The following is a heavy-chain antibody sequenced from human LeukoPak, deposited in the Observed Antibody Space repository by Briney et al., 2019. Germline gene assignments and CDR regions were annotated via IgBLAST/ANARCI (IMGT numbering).Heavy chain of an antibody. D-gene: IGHD2-21*02. Sequence: GRSLRLSCAASGFTFSSYGMHWVRQAPGKGLEWVAVILYDGSNKYYADSAKGRFTISRDNSKNTLYLQMNSLRAEDTAVYYCAKDVLYCGGDCYHFDYWGQGTLVTVSS. CDR2: ILYDGSNK. J-gene: IGHJ4*02. CDR3: AKDVLYCGGDCYHFDY. CDR1: GFTFSSYG. V-gene: IGHV3-30*18.